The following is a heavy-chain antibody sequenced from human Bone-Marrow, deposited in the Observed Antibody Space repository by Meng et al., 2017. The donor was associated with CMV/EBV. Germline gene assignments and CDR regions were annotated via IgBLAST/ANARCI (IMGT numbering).Heavy chain of an antibody. Sequence: ASVKVSCKASGYTFSDYFLHWVRQAPGQGLEWMGWINPKSGGTNYAQKFQGRVTMTRDTSISTAYMELSRLRSDDTAVYYCAREGDYGGNSGFNYYGMDVWGQGTTVTVSS. CDR3: AREGDYGGNSGFNYYGMDV. V-gene: IGHV1-2*02. CDR1: GYTFSDYF. J-gene: IGHJ6*02. D-gene: IGHD4-23*01. CDR2: INPKSGGT.